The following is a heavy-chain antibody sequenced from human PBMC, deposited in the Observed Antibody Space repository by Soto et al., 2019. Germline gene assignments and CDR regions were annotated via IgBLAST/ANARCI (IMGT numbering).Heavy chain of an antibody. Sequence: GGSLRLSCAASGFTFSSYSMNWVRQAPGKGLEWVSYISSSSSTIYYADTVKGRFTISRDNAKNSLYLQMNSLRAEDTAVYYCARAIDFWSGYYQPYYYYMDVWGKGTTVTVSS. V-gene: IGHV3-48*01. CDR2: ISSSSSTI. D-gene: IGHD3-3*01. J-gene: IGHJ6*03. CDR3: ARAIDFWSGYYQPYYYYMDV. CDR1: GFTFSSYS.